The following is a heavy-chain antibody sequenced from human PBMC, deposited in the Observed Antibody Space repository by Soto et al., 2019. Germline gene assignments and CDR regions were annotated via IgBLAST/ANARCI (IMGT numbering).Heavy chain of an antibody. J-gene: IGHJ4*02. CDR1: GFAVSDHY. CDR2: SRTKANSYST. V-gene: IGHV3-72*01. CDR3: ARASRVIVALDY. D-gene: IGHD5-12*01. Sequence: EVQLVESGGGLVQPGGSLRLSCAASGFAVSDHYMDWVRQAPGKGLEWVGRSRTKANSYSTEYAASVRGRFTISRDDSKNSLFLQMDSLTTEDTAVYYCARASRVIVALDYWGQGSLVTVSS.